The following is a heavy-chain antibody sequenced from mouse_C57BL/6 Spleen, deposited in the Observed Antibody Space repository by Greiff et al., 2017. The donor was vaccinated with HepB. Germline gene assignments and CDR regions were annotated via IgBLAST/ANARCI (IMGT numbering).Heavy chain of an antibody. CDR2: IYPGSGNT. D-gene: IGHD1-1*01. CDR1: GYTFTDYY. V-gene: IGHV1-76*01. CDR3: ARLPLGFYGSGAY. Sequence: VKLQESGAELVRPGASVKLSCKASGYTFTDYYINWVKQRPGQGLEWIARIYPGSGNTYYNEKFKGKATLTAEKSSSTAYMQLSSLTSEDSAVYFCARLPLGFYGSGAYWGQGTLVTVSA. J-gene: IGHJ3*01.